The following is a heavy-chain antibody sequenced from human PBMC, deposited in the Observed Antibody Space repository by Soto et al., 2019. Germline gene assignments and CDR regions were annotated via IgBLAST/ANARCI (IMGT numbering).Heavy chain of an antibody. D-gene: IGHD3-16*01. CDR1: AASFSKYY. Sequence: SETLSLTCTVSAASFSKYYWSWIRKPPGKGLEWIGYIYFNGNTNYNTSLKRRVTISIEKSKKQISLNLTSVTDADTAVYYCASVTFGGVVLAHWGQGTLVTVS. J-gene: IGHJ4*02. V-gene: IGHV4-59*01. CDR2: IYFNGNT. CDR3: ASVTFGGVVLAH.